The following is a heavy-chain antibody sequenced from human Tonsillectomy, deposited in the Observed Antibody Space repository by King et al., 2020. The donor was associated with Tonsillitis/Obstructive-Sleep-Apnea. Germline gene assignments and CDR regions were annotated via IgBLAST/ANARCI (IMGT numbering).Heavy chain of an antibody. D-gene: IGHD2-8*02. CDR2: ISDSGVYT. Sequence: VQLVESGGDLVQPGGSLRLSCAASAFTFNKYAMTWVRQAPGKGLDWVSCISDSGVYTYYADSVKGRFTISRDNDWNTLSLQMNSLRAEDTAVYYCARVVYETNAHKFDYWGQGPLVTVSS. CDR3: ARVVYETNAHKFDY. V-gene: IGHV3-23*04. CDR1: AFTFNKYA. J-gene: IGHJ4*02.